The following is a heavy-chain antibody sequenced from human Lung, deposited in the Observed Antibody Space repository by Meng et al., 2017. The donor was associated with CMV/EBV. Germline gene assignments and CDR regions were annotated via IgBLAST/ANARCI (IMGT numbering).Heavy chain of an antibody. D-gene: IGHD7-27*01. V-gene: IGHV1-2*02. J-gene: IGHJ4*02. Sequence: ASXXVSCKTSGYTFAGHYLHWLRQAPGQGLEWMAWIHYDTGETNYAQNFHGRVTVTRDTSITTVYMELRSLPPDDSAMYYCAKDDNWGPDYWGQGTLVTVSS. CDR3: AKDDNWGPDY. CDR2: IHYDTGET. CDR1: GYTFAGHY.